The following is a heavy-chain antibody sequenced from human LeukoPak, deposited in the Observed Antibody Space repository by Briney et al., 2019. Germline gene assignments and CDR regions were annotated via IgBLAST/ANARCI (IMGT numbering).Heavy chain of an antibody. J-gene: IGHJ4*02. D-gene: IGHD5-18*01. Sequence: SEALSLTCTVSNGSISSFYWTWIRQPPGKGLEWIGYIYYTGTTDYNPSLKSRVTISVDTSKNQFSLKLSSVTAADTAVYYCARGYGRYFDYWGQGTLVTVSS. V-gene: IGHV4-59*01. CDR2: IYYTGTT. CDR3: ARGYGRYFDY. CDR1: NGSISSFY.